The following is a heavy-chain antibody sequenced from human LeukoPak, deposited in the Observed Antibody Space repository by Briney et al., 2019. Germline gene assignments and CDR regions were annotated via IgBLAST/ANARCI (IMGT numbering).Heavy chain of an antibody. Sequence: SETLSLTCVVSGGSISTDNWWSWVRQPPGKGLVWIGEVFHRGNTNYNSSFESRVTMSVDKSKKQFSLKLTSVTAADTAVYYCARLTKYYDNSGYYLDAFDIWGQGTMVTVSS. J-gene: IGHJ3*02. D-gene: IGHD3-22*01. CDR2: VFHRGNT. V-gene: IGHV4-4*02. CDR1: GGSISTDNW. CDR3: ARLTKYYDNSGYYLDAFDI.